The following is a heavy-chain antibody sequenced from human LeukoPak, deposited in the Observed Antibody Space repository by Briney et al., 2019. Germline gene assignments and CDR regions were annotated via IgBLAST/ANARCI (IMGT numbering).Heavy chain of an antibody. V-gene: IGHV4-4*07. CDR2: IYTSGST. J-gene: IGHJ6*03. CDR3: ARDVSDYDFWSGYMDYYYYMDV. D-gene: IGHD3-3*01. CDR1: GGSISSYY. Sequence: SETLSLTCTVSGGSISSYYWSWIRQPAGKGLEWIGRIYTSGSTNYNPPLKSRVAMSVDTSKNQFSLKLSSVTAADTAVYYCARDVSDYDFWSGYMDYYYYMDVWGKGTTVTVSS.